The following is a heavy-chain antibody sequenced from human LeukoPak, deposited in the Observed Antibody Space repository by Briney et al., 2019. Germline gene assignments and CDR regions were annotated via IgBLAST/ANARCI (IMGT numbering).Heavy chain of an antibody. D-gene: IGHD3-10*02. CDR3: AREGVEMFGGNTNWFDP. CDR2: INPNSGGT. V-gene: IGHV1-2*02. CDR1: GYTFTGYY. Sequence: PSASVKVSCKASGYTFTGYYMHWVRQAPGQGLEWMGWINPNSGGTNYAQKFQGRVTMTRDTSISTAYMELSRLRSDDTAVYYCAREGVEMFGGNTNWFDPWGQGTLVTVSS. J-gene: IGHJ5*02.